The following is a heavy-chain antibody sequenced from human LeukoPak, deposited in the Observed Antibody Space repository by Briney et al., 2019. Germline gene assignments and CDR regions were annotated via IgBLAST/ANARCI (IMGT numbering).Heavy chain of an antibody. V-gene: IGHV1-46*01. Sequence: ASVKVSCKASGYIFTSYFMHWVRQAPGQGLEWMGLINPSGGSTRYAQKFQGRVTITADDSTSTTYMELSSLRSEDTALYYCACRVMPRLPTASITPAYSSDYWGQGTLVTVSS. CDR1: GYIFTSYF. CDR2: INPSGGST. J-gene: IGHJ4*02. CDR3: ACRVMPRLPTASITPAYSSDY. D-gene: IGHD2-21*02.